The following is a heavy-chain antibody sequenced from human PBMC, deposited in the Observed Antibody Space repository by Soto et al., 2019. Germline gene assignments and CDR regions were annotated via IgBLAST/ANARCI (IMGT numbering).Heavy chain of an antibody. Sequence: SLRLSCAASGFTLSSYAMHWVRQAPGKGLEWVAVISYDGSNKYYADSVKGRFTISRDNSKNTLYLQMNSLRAEDTAVYYCASRPQYYDILTGPYVDYSGQGTLVTVSS. D-gene: IGHD3-9*01. V-gene: IGHV3-30-3*01. CDR2: ISYDGSNK. CDR1: GFTLSSYA. J-gene: IGHJ4*02. CDR3: ASRPQYYDILTGPYVDY.